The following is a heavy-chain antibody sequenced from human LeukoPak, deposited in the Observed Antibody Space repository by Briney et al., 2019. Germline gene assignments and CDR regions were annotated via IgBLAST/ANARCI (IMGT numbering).Heavy chain of an antibody. Sequence: GGSLRLSCAASGFTFSSYWMSWVRQAPGKGLEWVANIKQDGSEKYYVDSVKGRFTISRDNAKNSLYLQMNSLRAEDTAVYYCARTVYSNYYYYYMDVWGKGTTVTVSS. D-gene: IGHD4-11*01. V-gene: IGHV3-7*01. CDR2: IKQDGSEK. CDR1: GFTFSSYW. CDR3: ARTVYSNYYYYYMDV. J-gene: IGHJ6*03.